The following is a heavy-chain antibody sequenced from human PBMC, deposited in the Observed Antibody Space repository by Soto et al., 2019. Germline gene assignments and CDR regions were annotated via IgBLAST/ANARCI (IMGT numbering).Heavy chain of an antibody. V-gene: IGHV3-23*01. CDR3: AKEQYDGSGPDS. CDR1: GFTFRNYV. J-gene: IGHJ4*02. CDR2: ISGTGGRT. D-gene: IGHD3-22*01. Sequence: GGSLRLSCAASGFTFRNYVMNWVRQAPGRGLEWVSAISGTGGRTYYADSVKGRLIISRDNSKDTLYLQLNRLSTEDTAVYYCAKEQYDGSGPDSWGQGTRVTVSS.